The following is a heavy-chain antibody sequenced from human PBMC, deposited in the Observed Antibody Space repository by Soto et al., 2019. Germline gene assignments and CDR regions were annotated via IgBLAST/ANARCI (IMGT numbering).Heavy chain of an antibody. D-gene: IGHD6-19*01. V-gene: IGHV1-8*01. Sequence: ASVKDSCKAAGYTFTSYDINWVRQATGQGLEWMGWMNPNSGNTGYAQKFQGRVTITADESTSTAYMELSSLRSEDTAVYYCARMMYSSGWYQGGYYYYYGMDVWGQGTTVTVSS. CDR3: ARMMYSSGWYQGGYYYYYGMDV. J-gene: IGHJ6*02. CDR1: GYTFTSYD. CDR2: MNPNSGNT.